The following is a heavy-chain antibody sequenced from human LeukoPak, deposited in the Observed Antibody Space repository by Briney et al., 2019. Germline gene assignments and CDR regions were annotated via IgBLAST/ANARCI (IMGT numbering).Heavy chain of an antibody. CDR2: ISSSGSTI. D-gene: IGHD3-10*02. J-gene: IGHJ6*04. CDR1: GFTFSSYE. V-gene: IGHV3-48*03. Sequence: GGSLRLSCAASGFTFSSYEMNWVRQAPGKGLARASYISSSGSTIYYADSVKGRFTISRDNAKNSLYLQMNSLRAEDTAVYYCAELGITMIGGVWGKGTTVTISS. CDR3: AELGITMIGGV.